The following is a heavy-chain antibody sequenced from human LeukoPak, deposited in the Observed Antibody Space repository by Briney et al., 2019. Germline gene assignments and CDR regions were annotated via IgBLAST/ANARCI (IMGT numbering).Heavy chain of an antibody. V-gene: IGHV3-7*03. Sequence: GGSLRLSCAASGFIFSNFWMTWVRQAPGKGLEWVANIGQDGSEKHYVDSVKGRLTISRDNAMNSLYLQMSSLRGEDTAVYYCARDVDTNFWGQGTLVTVSS. CDR1: GFIFSNFW. J-gene: IGHJ4*02. D-gene: IGHD2-21*01. CDR3: ARDVDTNF. CDR2: IGQDGSEK.